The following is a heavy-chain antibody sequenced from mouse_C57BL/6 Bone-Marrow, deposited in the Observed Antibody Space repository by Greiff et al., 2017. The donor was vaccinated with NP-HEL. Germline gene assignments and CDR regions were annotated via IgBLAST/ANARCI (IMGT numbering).Heavy chain of an antibody. CDR1: GFSLTSYG. J-gene: IGHJ4*01. CDR3: ARVYYGYDAMDY. Sequence: QVRLKESGPGLVQPSQSLSITCTVSGFSLTSYGVHWVRQSPGQGLAWLGVIWSGGSTDYNAAFISRLSISKDNSKSQVFFKRNSLQADDTAIYYCARVYYGYDAMDYWGQGTSVTVSS. D-gene: IGHD2-1*01. V-gene: IGHV2-2*01. CDR2: IWSGGST.